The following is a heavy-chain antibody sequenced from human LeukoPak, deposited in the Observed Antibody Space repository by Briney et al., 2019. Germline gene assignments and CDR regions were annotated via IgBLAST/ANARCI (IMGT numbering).Heavy chain of an antibody. CDR3: ARGRYHHDSSGYSSFYH. CDR2: INQDASEK. V-gene: IGHV3-7*01. D-gene: IGHD3-22*01. J-gene: IGHJ4*02. Sequence: GGSLSFSCAASGFTFGTYCMSWVRQAPGKGLEWVANINQDASEKYYADSVRGRFTISRDNAQNSLYLQMSSLRAEDTAVYYCARGRYHHDSSGYSSFYHWGQGTLVTVSS. CDR1: GFTFGTYC.